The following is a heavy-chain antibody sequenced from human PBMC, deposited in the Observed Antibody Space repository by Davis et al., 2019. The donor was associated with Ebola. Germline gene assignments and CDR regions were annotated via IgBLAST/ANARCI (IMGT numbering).Heavy chain of an antibody. CDR1: GYTFTGYY. CDR2: INPNTGGT. Sequence: AASVKVSCKASGYTFTGYYMHWVRQAPGQGLEWMGWINPNTGGTNYAQKFQGRVTMTRDTSISTAYMELSRLRSDDTAVYYCAREGQPLQWLETFDYWGQGTLVTVSS. V-gene: IGHV1-2*02. J-gene: IGHJ4*02. D-gene: IGHD6-19*01. CDR3: AREGQPLQWLETFDY.